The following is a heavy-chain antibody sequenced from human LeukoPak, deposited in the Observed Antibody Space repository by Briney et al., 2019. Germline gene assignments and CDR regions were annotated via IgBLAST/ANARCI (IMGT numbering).Heavy chain of an antibody. CDR2: ISSSSSTI. CDR3: ARDRYCSSTSCYWADYFDY. CDR1: GFTFSSYS. D-gene: IGHD2-2*01. Sequence: SGGSLRLSCAASGFTFSSYSMNWVRQAPGKGLEWVSYISSSSSTIYYADSVKGRFTISRDNAKNSLYLQMNSLRAEDTAVYYCARDRYCSSTSCYWADYFDYWGQGTLVTVSS. V-gene: IGHV3-48*01. J-gene: IGHJ4*02.